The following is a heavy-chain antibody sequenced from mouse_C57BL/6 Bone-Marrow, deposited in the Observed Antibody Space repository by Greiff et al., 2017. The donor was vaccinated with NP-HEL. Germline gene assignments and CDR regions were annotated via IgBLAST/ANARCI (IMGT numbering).Heavy chain of an antibody. Sequence: QVQLQQPGAELVKPGASVKMSCKASGYTFTSYWITWVKQRPGQGLEWIGDIYPGSGSTNYNEKFKGKATLTVDTSSSTAYMQLSSLTSEDSAVYDCARPLYDYGSSYCAMDYWGQGTSVTVSS. CDR3: ARPLYDYGSSYCAMDY. D-gene: IGHD1-1*01. CDR1: GYTFTSYW. J-gene: IGHJ4*01. CDR2: IYPGSGST. V-gene: IGHV1-55*01.